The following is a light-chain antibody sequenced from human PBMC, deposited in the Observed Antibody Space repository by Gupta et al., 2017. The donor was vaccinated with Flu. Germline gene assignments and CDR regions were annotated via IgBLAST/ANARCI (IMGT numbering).Light chain of an antibody. CDR2: GDN. Sequence: QSVLTQPPSVSGAPGQRVSISCSGSSSSIGAGYDVHWYQQFPGTAPRLLIFGDNNRSSGVPGRFSGSKAGSSASLAITGVQAEDEADYYCQSYDSSLSGSVVFGGGTRLSVL. CDR1: SSSIGAGYD. J-gene: IGLJ2*01. V-gene: IGLV1-40*01. CDR3: QSYDSSLSGSVV.